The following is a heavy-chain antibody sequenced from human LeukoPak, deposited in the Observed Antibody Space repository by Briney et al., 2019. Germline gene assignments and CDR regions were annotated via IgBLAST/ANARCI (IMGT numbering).Heavy chain of an antibody. CDR3: ARDEGLPTPNLDY. CDR2: IYYSGST. Sequence: PSETLSLTCTVSGGSISSSSYYWGWIRQPPGKGLEWIGSIYYSGSTYYNPSLKSRVTISVDTSKNQFSLKLSSVTAADTAVYYCARDEGLPTPNLDYWGQGTLVTVSS. CDR1: GGSISSSSYY. J-gene: IGHJ4*02. V-gene: IGHV4-39*07.